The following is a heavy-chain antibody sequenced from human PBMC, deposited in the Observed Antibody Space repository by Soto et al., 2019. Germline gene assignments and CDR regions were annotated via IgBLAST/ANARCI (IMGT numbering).Heavy chain of an antibody. CDR2: IRSKANSYAT. CDR1: GFTFSGSA. V-gene: IGHV3-73*01. J-gene: IGHJ4*02. Sequence: GGSLRLSCAASGFTFSGSAMHWVRQASGKGLEWVGRIRSKANSYATAYAASVKGRFTISRDDSKNTAYLQMNSLKTEDTAVYYCTRSYLPSIVAATYNYWGQGTLVTVSS. CDR3: TRSYLPSIVAATYNY. D-gene: IGHD1-26*01.